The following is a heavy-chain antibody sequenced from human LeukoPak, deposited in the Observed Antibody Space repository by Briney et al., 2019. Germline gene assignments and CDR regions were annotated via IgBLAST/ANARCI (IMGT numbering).Heavy chain of an antibody. J-gene: IGHJ4*02. Sequence: ASVNVSCKASGYTFTSYGISWVRQAPGQGLEWMGWISAYNGNTNYAQKLQGRVTTTTDTSTSTAYMELRSLRSDDTAVYYCARDRRRSVSGWYVPPLDYWGQGTLVTVSS. CDR1: GYTFTSYG. CDR2: ISAYNGNT. V-gene: IGHV1-18*01. CDR3: ARDRRRSVSGWYVPPLDY. D-gene: IGHD6-19*01.